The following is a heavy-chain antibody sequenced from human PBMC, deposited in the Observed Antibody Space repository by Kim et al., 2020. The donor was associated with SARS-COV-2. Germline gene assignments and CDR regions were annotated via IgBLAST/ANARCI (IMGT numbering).Heavy chain of an antibody. Sequence: SETLSLTCSVSGDSIGSFYWSWIRQTPGKGLEWIGYVYHSGTANFSPSFNSRGTLSVDMAKNQFSLTLRSVTAADTAFYYCARETTGYGELPDWGQGILV. CDR3: ARETTGYGELPD. D-gene: IGHD3-10*01. J-gene: IGHJ4*02. CDR1: GDSIGSFY. CDR2: VYHSGTA. V-gene: IGHV4-59*01.